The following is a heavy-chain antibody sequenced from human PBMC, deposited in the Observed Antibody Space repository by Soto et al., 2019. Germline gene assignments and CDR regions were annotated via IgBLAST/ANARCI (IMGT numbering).Heavy chain of an antibody. V-gene: IGHV1-8*01. J-gene: IGHJ4*02. Sequence: ASVKVSCKASGYTFTSYDINWVRQATGQGLEWMGWMSPQSGNTGYAQNFQGRVIMTRDTSINTAYLELSSLRSEDTAVYYCARGVDAGLDYWGQGALVTLSS. CDR3: ARGVDAGLDY. CDR2: MSPQSGNT. D-gene: IGHD6-13*01. CDR1: GYTFTSYD.